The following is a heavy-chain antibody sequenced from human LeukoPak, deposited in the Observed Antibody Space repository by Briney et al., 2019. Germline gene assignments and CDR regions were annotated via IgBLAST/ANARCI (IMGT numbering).Heavy chain of an antibody. D-gene: IGHD5-12*01. CDR2: ADSRGST. CDR3: ARVGSGSHFDY. J-gene: IGHJ4*02. CDR1: GGTITGYH. Sequence: PSETVSLTCAVSGGTITGYHWSWIRQPPGKGLDWIGYADSRGSTLYNPSLKSRVAISVDTSQRQLSLRLTSVTAADTAVYYCARVGSGSHFDYWGQGTLVAVSS. V-gene: IGHV4-59*01.